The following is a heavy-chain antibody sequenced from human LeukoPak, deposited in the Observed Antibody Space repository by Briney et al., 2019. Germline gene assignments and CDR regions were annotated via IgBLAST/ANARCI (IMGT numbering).Heavy chain of an antibody. Sequence: PGGSLRLSCAASGFTFSSYAMHWVRQAPGKGLEWEAVISYDGSNKYYADSVKGRFTISRDNSKNTLYLQMNSLRAEDTAVYYCARPHYYDSSGYFHWGQGTLVTVSS. CDR1: GFTFSSYA. CDR3: ARPHYYDSSGYFH. J-gene: IGHJ4*02. V-gene: IGHV3-30-3*01. CDR2: ISYDGSNK. D-gene: IGHD3-22*01.